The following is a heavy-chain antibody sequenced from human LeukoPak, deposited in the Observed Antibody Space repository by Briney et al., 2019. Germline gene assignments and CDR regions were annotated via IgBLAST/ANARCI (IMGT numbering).Heavy chain of an antibody. Sequence: GGSLRLSCAASGFTFSSYWMSWVRQAPGKGLEWVSTIRPSGDFTYYAESVKGRFTISRDNSKNTLFLHMDSLRAEDTALYYCAIGGYTTDWRNYFDYWGQGTLVTVSS. D-gene: IGHD5-12*01. CDR3: AIGGYTTDWRNYFDY. CDR1: GFTFSSYW. J-gene: IGHJ4*02. V-gene: IGHV3-23*01. CDR2: IRPSGDFT.